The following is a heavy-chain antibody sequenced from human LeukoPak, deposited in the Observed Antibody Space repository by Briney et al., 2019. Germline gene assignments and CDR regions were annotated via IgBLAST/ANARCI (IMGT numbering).Heavy chain of an antibody. CDR1: GFTFSSYA. J-gene: IGHJ4*02. D-gene: IGHD4-17*01. CDR2: ISYDGSNK. Sequence: PGRSLRLPCAASGFTFSSYAMHWVRQAPGKGLEWVAVISYDGSNKYYAGSVKGRFTISRDNSKNTLYLQMNSPRAEDTAVYYCARDSSSRDYGDYPNDYWGQGTLATVSS. V-gene: IGHV3-30-3*01. CDR3: ARDSSSRDYGDYPNDY.